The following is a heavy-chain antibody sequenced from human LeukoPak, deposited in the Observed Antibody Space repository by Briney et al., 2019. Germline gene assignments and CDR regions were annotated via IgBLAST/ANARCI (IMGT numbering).Heavy chain of an antibody. CDR3: ARERLGTYYDILTGRTQAFDI. V-gene: IGHV1-2*06. Sequence: VASVKVSCKASGYTFTGYYIHWVRQAPGQGLEWMGRINPNSAVINYAQKFQGRVTMTRDTSISTAYMEVSSLRSDDTAVYYCARERLGTYYDILTGRTQAFDIWGQGTMVTVSS. J-gene: IGHJ3*02. CDR1: GYTFTGYY. CDR2: INPNSAVI. D-gene: IGHD3-9*01.